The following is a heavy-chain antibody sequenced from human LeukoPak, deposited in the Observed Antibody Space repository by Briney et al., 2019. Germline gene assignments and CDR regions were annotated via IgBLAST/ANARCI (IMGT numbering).Heavy chain of an antibody. D-gene: IGHD3-10*01. CDR1: GFSFSTYS. Sequence: PGGSLRLSCAASGFSFSTYSMNWVRQAPGKGLEWVSYISTSNTYYADSVKGRFTISRDSAKNSLYLQMNSLRDEDTAVYYCARDRAWAFDIWGQGTMVTVSS. J-gene: IGHJ3*02. CDR3: ARDRAWAFDI. CDR2: ISTSNT. V-gene: IGHV3-48*02.